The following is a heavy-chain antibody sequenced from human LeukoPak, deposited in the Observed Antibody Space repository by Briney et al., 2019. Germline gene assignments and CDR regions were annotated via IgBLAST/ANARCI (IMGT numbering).Heavy chain of an antibody. J-gene: IGHJ3*02. CDR2: IIPIFGTA. CDR3: ARAGGSPVFDI. D-gene: IGHD1-26*01. V-gene: IGHV1-69*01. Sequence: GXXSXYAXXWVRQAPGQGLEWMGGIIPIFGTANYAQKFQGRATITADESTSTAYMELSSLRSEDTAVYYCARAGGSPVFDIWGQGTMVTVSS. CDR1: GXXSXYA.